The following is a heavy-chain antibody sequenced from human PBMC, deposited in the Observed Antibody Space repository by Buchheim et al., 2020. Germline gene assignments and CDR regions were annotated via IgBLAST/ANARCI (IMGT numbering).Heavy chain of an antibody. D-gene: IGHD3-10*01. CDR1: GFTFSSYT. V-gene: IGHV3-48*04. CDR2: ITNSGDTV. Sequence: EVQLVESGGALVQPGGSLRLSCAASGFTFSSYTMNWVRQAPGKGLDWVSYITNSGDTVYYRDSVKGRFTISRDNAKNSLYLQMSSLRAEDTAVYYCARGRFGARDFDYWGQGTL. CDR3: ARGRFGARDFDY. J-gene: IGHJ4*02.